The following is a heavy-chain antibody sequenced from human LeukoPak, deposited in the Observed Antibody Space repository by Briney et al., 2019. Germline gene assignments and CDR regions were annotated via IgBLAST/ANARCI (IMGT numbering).Heavy chain of an antibody. Sequence: SVKVSCKASGGTFSSYAISWVRQAPGQRLEWMGRIIPIFGTANYAQKFQGRVTITTDESTSTAYMELSSLRSEDTAVYYCARNVEMASLDYWGQGTLVTVSS. CDR3: ARNVEMASLDY. V-gene: IGHV1-69*05. D-gene: IGHD5-24*01. CDR1: GGTFSSYA. J-gene: IGHJ4*02. CDR2: IIPIFGTA.